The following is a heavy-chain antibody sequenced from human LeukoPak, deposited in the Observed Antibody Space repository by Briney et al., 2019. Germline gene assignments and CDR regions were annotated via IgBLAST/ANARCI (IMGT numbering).Heavy chain of an antibody. CDR2: ISADGGST. CDR3: AKESGKFDY. CDR1: GLNFDDSA. Sequence: SGDSLRLSCVASGLNFDDSAMHWVRHAPGKGLEWVSLISADGGSTFSADSVKGRFSISRDNSKNSLYLQMNSLRSEDTAMYYCAKESGKFDYWGQGTLVAVSP. V-gene: IGHV3-43*02. J-gene: IGHJ4*02.